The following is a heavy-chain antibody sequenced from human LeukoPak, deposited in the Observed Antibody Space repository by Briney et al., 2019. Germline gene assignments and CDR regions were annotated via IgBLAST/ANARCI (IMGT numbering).Heavy chain of an antibody. D-gene: IGHD6-13*01. CDR2: ISYDGSNK. J-gene: IGHJ4*02. CDR1: GFTFSSYA. Sequence: GGSLRLSCAASGFTFSSYAMHWVRQAPGKGLEWVAVISYDGSNKYYADSVKGRFTISRDNSKNTLYLQMNSLRAEDTAVYYCAGDYGQPTSLILYYSSSWFDYWGQGTLVTVSS. V-gene: IGHV3-30-3*01. CDR3: AGDYGQPTSLILYYSSSWFDY.